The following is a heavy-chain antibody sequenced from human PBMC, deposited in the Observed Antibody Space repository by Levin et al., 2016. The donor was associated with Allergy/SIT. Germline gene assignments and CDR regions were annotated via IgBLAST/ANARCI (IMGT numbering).Heavy chain of an antibody. Sequence: WIRQPPGKGLEWIGYIYYSGSTNYNPSLKSRVTISVDTSKNQFSLKLSSVTAADTAVYYCARGTDNWFDPWGQGTLVTVSS. CDR2: IYYSGST. V-gene: IGHV4-59*01. J-gene: IGHJ5*02. CDR3: ARGTDNWFDP.